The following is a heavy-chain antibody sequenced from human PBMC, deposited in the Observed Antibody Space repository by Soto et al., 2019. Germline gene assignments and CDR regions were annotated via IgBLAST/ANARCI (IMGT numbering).Heavy chain of an antibody. J-gene: IGHJ4*02. Sequence: SETLSLTCTVSGDSISPYYWSWIRQPPGKGLEWVGYIYYGGTTSYNPSLKSRVTMTEDTSTDTAYMELSSLRSEDTAVYYCGTGYYDSSGPHFDYWGQGTLVPVPS. CDR1: GDSISPYY. V-gene: IGHV4-59*03. CDR3: GTGYYDSSGPHFDY. CDR2: IYYGGTT. D-gene: IGHD3-22*01.